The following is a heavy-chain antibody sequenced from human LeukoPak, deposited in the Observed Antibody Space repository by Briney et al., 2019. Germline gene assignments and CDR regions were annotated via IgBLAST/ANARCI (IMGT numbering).Heavy chain of an antibody. D-gene: IGHD3-22*01. CDR1: GFTFSSYA. J-gene: IGHJ4*02. Sequence: GGSLRLSCAASGFTFSSYAMHWVRQAPGKGLEWVAVISYDGSNKYYADSVKGRFTISRDNSKNTLYLQMNSLRAEDTAVYYCAREGVVVTAYYFDYWGQGALVTVSS. V-gene: IGHV3-30*04. CDR3: AREGVVVTAYYFDY. CDR2: ISYDGSNK.